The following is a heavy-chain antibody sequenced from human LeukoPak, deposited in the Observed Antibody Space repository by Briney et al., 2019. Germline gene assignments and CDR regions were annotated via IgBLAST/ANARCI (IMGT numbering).Heavy chain of an antibody. CDR3: AKPMTTVTPVGAFDI. V-gene: IGHV3-30*18. Sequence: GGSLRLSCAASGFTFSDYGMHWVRQAPGKGLEWVAVISYDGTNKYYVDSVKGRFTISRDNSRNTLYLQMNSLRAEDTAVYYCAKPMTTVTPVGAFDIWGQGTMVTVSS. CDR1: GFTFSDYG. D-gene: IGHD4-17*01. J-gene: IGHJ3*02. CDR2: ISYDGTNK.